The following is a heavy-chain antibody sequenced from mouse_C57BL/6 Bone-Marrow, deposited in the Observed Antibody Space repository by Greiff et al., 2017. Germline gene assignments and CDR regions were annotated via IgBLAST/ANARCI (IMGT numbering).Heavy chain of an antibody. CDR1: GYTFTSYW. Sequence: VQLQQPGAELVMPGASVKLSCKASGYTFTSYWMHWVKQRPGQGLEWIGEIDPSDSYTNYNQKFKGKSTLTVDKSSSTAYMQLSRLTSEDSAVXYWNWEYFDYWGQGTTLTVSS. V-gene: IGHV1-69*01. J-gene: IGHJ2*01. CDR3: NWEYFDY. CDR2: IDPSDSYT. D-gene: IGHD4-1*01.